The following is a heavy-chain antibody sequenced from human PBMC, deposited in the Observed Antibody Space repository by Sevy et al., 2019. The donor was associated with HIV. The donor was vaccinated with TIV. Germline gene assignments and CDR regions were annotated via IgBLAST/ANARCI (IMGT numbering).Heavy chain of an antibody. CDR3: ARAVDYFQH. CDR1: GFTFSSYA. Sequence: GGSLRLSCAASGFTFSSYAMSWVRQAPGKGLEWVSAISGSGGSTYYADSVKGRFTISRDNSKNTLYLQMNSLRVADTAVYYCARAVDYFQHWGQGTLVTVSS. CDR2: ISGSGGST. V-gene: IGHV3-23*01. D-gene: IGHD5-12*01. J-gene: IGHJ1*01.